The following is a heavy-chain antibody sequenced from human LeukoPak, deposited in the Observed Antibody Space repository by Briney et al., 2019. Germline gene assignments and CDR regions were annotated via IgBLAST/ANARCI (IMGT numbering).Heavy chain of an antibody. Sequence: SVKVSCKASGGTFSSYAISWVRQAPGQGLEWMGRIIPILGIANYAQKFQGRVTITADKSTSTAYMELSSLRSEDTAVYYCARTMRAYYYDSSGHLDYWGQGTLVTVSS. D-gene: IGHD3-22*01. V-gene: IGHV1-69*04. CDR2: IIPILGIA. CDR3: ARTMRAYYYDSSGHLDY. CDR1: GGTFSSYA. J-gene: IGHJ4*02.